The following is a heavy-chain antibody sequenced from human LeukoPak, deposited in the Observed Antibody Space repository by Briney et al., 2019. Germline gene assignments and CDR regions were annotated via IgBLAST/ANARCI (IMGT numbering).Heavy chain of an antibody. Sequence: GVSLRLSCAASGFTVSTNYINWVRQAPGKGLEWVSVIYSGGTTYYADSVKGRFTISRDNSKNTVYLQMNSLRAEDTAVYYCARSYSGSLNWFDPWGQGTLVTVSS. J-gene: IGHJ5*02. V-gene: IGHV3-53*01. CDR2: IYSGGTT. D-gene: IGHD1-26*01. CDR1: GFTVSTNY. CDR3: ARSYSGSLNWFDP.